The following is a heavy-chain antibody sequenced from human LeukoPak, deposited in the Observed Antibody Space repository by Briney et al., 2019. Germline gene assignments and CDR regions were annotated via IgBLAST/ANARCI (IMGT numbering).Heavy chain of an antibody. CDR3: ASGSFDY. CDR1: EFTFRNYW. Sequence: GGSLRLSCAASEFTFRNYWMGWVRQAPGKGLEWVANTKPDGSAEYYADSVRGRFTTSRDNANNFLYLQMNSLRAEDTAVYYCASGSFDYWGQGTLVTVSS. D-gene: IGHD1-26*01. CDR2: TKPDGSAE. J-gene: IGHJ4*02. V-gene: IGHV3-7*01.